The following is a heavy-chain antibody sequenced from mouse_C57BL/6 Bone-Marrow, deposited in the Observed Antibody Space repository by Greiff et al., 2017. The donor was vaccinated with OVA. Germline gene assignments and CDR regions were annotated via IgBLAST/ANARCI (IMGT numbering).Heavy chain of an antibody. Sequence: VQLQQSGAELVRPGASVKLSCTASGFNIKDDYMHWVKQRPEQGLEWIGWIDPENGDTEYASKFQGKATITADTSSNTAYLQLSSLTSEDTAVYYCTTSFEDYWDQGTTLTVSS. J-gene: IGHJ2*01. CDR2: IDPENGDT. V-gene: IGHV14-4*01. CDR1: GFNIKDDY. CDR3: TTSFEDY.